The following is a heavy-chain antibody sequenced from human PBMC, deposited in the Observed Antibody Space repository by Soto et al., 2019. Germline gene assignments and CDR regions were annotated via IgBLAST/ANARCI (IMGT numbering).Heavy chain of an antibody. V-gene: IGHV4-39*01. D-gene: IGHD3-3*02. J-gene: IGHJ5*02. Sequence: SETLSLTCTVSGGSISSSSYYWGWIRQPPGKGLEWIGSIYYSGSTYYNPSLKSRVTISVDTSRNQFSLKLSSVTAADTAVYYCASPKIAFYNWFDPWGQGTLVTVS. CDR2: IYYSGST. CDR3: ASPKIAFYNWFDP. CDR1: GGSISSSSYY.